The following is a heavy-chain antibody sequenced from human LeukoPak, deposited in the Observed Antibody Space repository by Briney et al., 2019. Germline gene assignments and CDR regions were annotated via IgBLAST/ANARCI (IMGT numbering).Heavy chain of an antibody. CDR3: AREGASQTRPDY. Sequence: EASVKVSCKASGYTFTGYYMHWVRQAPGQGLEWMGWINPNSGGTNYAQKFQGRVTMTRDTSISTAYMELSRLRFDDTAVYYCAREGASQTRPDYWGQGTLVTVSS. CDR2: INPNSGGT. D-gene: IGHD2-2*01. J-gene: IGHJ4*02. V-gene: IGHV1-2*02. CDR1: GYTFTGYY.